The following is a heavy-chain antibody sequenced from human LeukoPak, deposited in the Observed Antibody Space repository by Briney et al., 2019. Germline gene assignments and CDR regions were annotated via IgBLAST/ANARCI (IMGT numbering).Heavy chain of an antibody. CDR2: IYYTGTA. D-gene: IGHD5/OR15-5a*01. CDR3: AREGTHPVYDV. V-gene: IGHV4-31*03. Sequence: SETLSLTCTVSGDSIGSGGNFWTWLRQHPGKGLEYIGYIYYTGTASYNPSLQSRVVMSVNTSTKQFSLRLSSVTAADTAVYFCAREGTHPVYDVWGPRILVTVSS. J-gene: IGHJ4*02. CDR1: GDSIGSGGNF.